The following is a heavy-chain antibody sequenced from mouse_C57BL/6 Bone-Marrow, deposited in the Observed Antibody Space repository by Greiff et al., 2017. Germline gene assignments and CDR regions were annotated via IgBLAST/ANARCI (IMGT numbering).Heavy chain of an antibody. V-gene: IGHV1-64*01. D-gene: IGHD4-1*01. J-gene: IGHJ3*01. CDR1: GYTFTSYW. Sequence: QVQLQQPGAELVKPGASVKLSCKASGYTFTSYWMHWVKQRPGQGLEWIGMIHPNSGSTNYKEKFKSKATLTVDKSSSTAYMQLSSLTSEDSAVYYGARSEFNWGWFAYWGQGTLVTVSA. CDR2: IHPNSGST. CDR3: ARSEFNWGWFAY.